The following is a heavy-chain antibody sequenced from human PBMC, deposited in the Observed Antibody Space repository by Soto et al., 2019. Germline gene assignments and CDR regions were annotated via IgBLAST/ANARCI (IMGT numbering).Heavy chain of an antibody. D-gene: IGHD3-3*01. Sequence: QVQLVQSGAEVKKPGASVKVSCKASGYTFTSYYMHWVRQAPGQGLEWMGIINPSGGSTSYAQKFQGRVTMTRDTSTSTVYMELRSLRSEDTAVYYCAREDFQLTYFDYWGQGTLVTVSS. V-gene: IGHV1-46*01. CDR3: AREDFQLTYFDY. CDR2: INPSGGST. J-gene: IGHJ4*02. CDR1: GYTFTSYY.